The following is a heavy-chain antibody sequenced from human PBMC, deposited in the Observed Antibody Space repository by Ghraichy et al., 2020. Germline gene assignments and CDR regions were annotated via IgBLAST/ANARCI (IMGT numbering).Heavy chain of an antibody. CDR2: IKQDGSKK. J-gene: IGHJ6*02. V-gene: IGHV3-7*01. CDR3: ARDDGEGMDV. Sequence: GGSLRLSCAASGFTFSSYWMHWVRQAPGKGLEWVANIKQDGSKKYYVDSVKGRFTISRDNAKNSLYPQMNSLRAEDTAVYYCARDDGEGMDVWGQGTTVTVSS. CDR1: GFTFSSYW.